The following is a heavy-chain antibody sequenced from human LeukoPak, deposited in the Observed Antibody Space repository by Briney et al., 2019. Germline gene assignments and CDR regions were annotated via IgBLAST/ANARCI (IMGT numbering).Heavy chain of an antibody. CDR2: IYYSGST. CDR3: ARVSRYYYGSGSEHNYFDY. Sequence: TASQTLSLTCAVSGGSISSGGYSWSWIRQPPGKGLEWIGYIYYSGSTYYNPSLKSRVTISVDTSKNQFSLKLSSVTAADTAVYYCARVSRYYYGSGSEHNYFDYWGQGTLVTVSS. D-gene: IGHD3-10*01. CDR1: GGSISSGGYS. J-gene: IGHJ4*02. V-gene: IGHV4-30-4*07.